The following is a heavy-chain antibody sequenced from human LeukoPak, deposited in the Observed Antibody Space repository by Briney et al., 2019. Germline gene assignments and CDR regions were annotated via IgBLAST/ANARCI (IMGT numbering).Heavy chain of an antibody. J-gene: IGHJ4*02. Sequence: GQSLKISCKGSGYTFSIYWIAWVGQMPGKGLEWRGSIYPGDSDTRVSPCFQGQVTFSSDTSISTAYLQSSSLKASDTAMSYCARHGYSGYGLDYWGQGAQVTVSS. CDR2: IYPGDSDT. CDR3: ARHGYSGYGLDY. D-gene: IGHD5-12*01. CDR1: GYTFSIYW. V-gene: IGHV5-51*01.